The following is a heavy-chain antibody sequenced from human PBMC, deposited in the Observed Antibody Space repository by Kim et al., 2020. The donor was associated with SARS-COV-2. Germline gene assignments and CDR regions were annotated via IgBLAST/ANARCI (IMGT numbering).Heavy chain of an antibody. CDR1: GFIFSGYS. Sequence: GGSLRLSCAASGFIFSGYSMDWVRQAPGKGLQWVSYISSSTSTIYYADSVKGRFTISRDNAGNSLYLQMNSLRDEDTAVYYCARVGRSSYSRDVWGDGTTVTPSS. D-gene: IGHD2-15*01. CDR3: ARVGRSSYSRDV. CDR2: ISSSTSTI. V-gene: IGHV3-48*02. J-gene: IGHJ6*04.